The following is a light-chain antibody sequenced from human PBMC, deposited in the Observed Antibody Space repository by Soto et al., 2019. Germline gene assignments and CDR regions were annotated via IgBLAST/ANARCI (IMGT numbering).Light chain of an antibody. CDR3: QQRSNWRVT. CDR1: QSVNIY. Sequence: EIVSTQSPATLSLSPGERATLSCRASQSVNIYLAWYQQKPGQAPRLLIYDASNRATGIPARFSGSGSGTDFTLTISSLEPEDIAVYYCQQRSNWRVTFGGGTKVEIK. V-gene: IGKV3-11*01. CDR2: DAS. J-gene: IGKJ4*01.